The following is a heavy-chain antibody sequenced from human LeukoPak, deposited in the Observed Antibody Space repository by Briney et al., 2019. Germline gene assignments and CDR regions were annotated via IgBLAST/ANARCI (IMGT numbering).Heavy chain of an antibody. V-gene: IGHV5-10-1*01. CDR1: GYNFTSYW. CDR3: ARHIGYCSGGSCYDSLSIGY. J-gene: IGHJ4*02. CDR2: IDPSDSYT. D-gene: IGHD2-15*01. Sequence: GESLKISCKGSGYNFTSYWISWVRQMPGKGLEWMGRIDPSDSYTNYRPSFQGHVTISADKSINTAYLQWSSLKASDTAMYYCARHIGYCSGGSCYDSLSIGYWRQGTLVTVSS.